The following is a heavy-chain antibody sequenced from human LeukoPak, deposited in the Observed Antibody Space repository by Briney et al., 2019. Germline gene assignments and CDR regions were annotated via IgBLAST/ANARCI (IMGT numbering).Heavy chain of an antibody. CDR2: IYYSGST. D-gene: IGHD4-11*01. Sequence: NPSETLSLTCTVSGGSISSYYWSWIRQPPGKGLEWIGYIYYSGSTKYNPSLKSRVTISVDTPKNQFSLKLSSVTAADTAVYYCARVHRTTSYDAFDIWGQGTVVTVSS. J-gene: IGHJ3*02. CDR3: ARVHRTTSYDAFDI. CDR1: GGSISSYY. V-gene: IGHV4-59*01.